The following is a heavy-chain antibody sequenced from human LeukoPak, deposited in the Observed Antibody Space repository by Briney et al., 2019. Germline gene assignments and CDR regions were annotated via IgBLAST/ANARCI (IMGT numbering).Heavy chain of an antibody. D-gene: IGHD2-15*01. CDR2: IYYSGST. V-gene: IGHV4-61*01. CDR3: ARVERSCRGAGCYPFSLDD. CDR1: GGSSSSGSNY. J-gene: IGHJ4*02. Sequence: SETLSLTCTVSGGSSSSGSNYWSWIRQPPGKRLEWIGYIYYSGSTNYNPSLNSRVTISLDTSNNQFSLNLSSVTAAVTAGSYCARVERSCRGAGCYPFSLDDWGQGNLVTVSS.